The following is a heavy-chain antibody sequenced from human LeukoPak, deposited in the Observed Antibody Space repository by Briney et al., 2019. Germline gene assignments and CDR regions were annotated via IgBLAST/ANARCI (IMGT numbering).Heavy chain of an antibody. CDR1: GGSISSYY. CDR2: IYYSGST. J-gene: IGHJ4*02. D-gene: IGHD1-26*01. CDR3: ARGGTRGSPFDY. Sequence: SQTLSLTCTVSGGSISSYYWSWIRQPPGKGLEWIGYIYYSGSTNYNPSLKSRVTISVDTSKNQFSLKLSSVTAADTAVYYCARGGTRGSPFDYWGQGTLVTVSS. V-gene: IGHV4-59*01.